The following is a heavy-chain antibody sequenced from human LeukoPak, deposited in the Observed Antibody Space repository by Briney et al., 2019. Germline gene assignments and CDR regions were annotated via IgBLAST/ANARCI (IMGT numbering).Heavy chain of an antibody. CDR3: ARGIAAAWGPLDY. V-gene: IGHV3-7*01. D-gene: IGHD6-13*01. Sequence: GGSLRLSCAASGFIFSNSWMNWVRQAPGKGLEWVANINQDGSDQYYVDSVKGRFTISRDNAKNSLYLQMNSLRAEDTAVYYCARGIAAAWGPLDYWGQGTLVTVSS. CDR1: GFIFSNSW. CDR2: INQDGSDQ. J-gene: IGHJ4*02.